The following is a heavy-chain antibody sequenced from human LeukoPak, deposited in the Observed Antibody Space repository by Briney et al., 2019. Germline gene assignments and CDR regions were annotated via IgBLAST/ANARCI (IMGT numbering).Heavy chain of an antibody. V-gene: IGHV3-74*01. CDR1: GFSFSSHW. CDR3: ARGGSPFY. CDR2: INGDGIAI. Sequence: QTGGSLRLSCAGSGFSFSSHWLHWVRQVPGKELEWVARINGDGIAINYADSVKGRFTISRDNAKNTVYLQMNSLRVEDTAVFYCARGGSPFYWGRGTPVTVSS. J-gene: IGHJ4*02. D-gene: IGHD3-10*01.